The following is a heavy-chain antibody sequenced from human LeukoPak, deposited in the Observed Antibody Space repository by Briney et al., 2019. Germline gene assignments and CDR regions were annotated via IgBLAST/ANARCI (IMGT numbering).Heavy chain of an antibody. CDR1: SGSISTSNYY. D-gene: IGHD2-2*01. CDR2: IYYSGST. Sequence: SETLSLTCTVSSGSISTSNYYWGWVRQPPGKGLEWIGYIYYSGSTNYNPSLKSRVTISVDTSKNQFSLKLSSVTAADTAVYYCARDLYWVVPAAMGDMDVWGKGTTVTVSS. CDR3: ARDLYWVVPAAMGDMDV. V-gene: IGHV4-61*01. J-gene: IGHJ6*03.